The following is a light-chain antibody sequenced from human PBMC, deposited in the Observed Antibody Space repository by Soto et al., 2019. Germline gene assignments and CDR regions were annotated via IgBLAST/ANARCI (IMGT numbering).Light chain of an antibody. CDR3: QQRSSWPRT. Sequence: EIVLTQSPATLSLSPGERATLSCRASQSVSSYLAWYQQKPGQVPRLVIYDASNRATGIPGRFSGSGSGTDFTLTISSLEPEDFGVYYCQQRSSWPRTFGQGTTVEIK. J-gene: IGKJ1*01. CDR2: DAS. V-gene: IGKV3-11*01. CDR1: QSVSSY.